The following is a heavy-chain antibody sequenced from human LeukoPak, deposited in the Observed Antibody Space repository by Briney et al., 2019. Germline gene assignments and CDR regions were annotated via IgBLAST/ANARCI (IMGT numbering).Heavy chain of an antibody. CDR2: IYSGGKT. CDR3: RRLAGSYAFDF. V-gene: IGHV3-53*01. Sequence: GGSLRLSYAASGFTVSGNHMTWVRQAPGKGLEWVSVIYSGGKTYYADSVKGRLTISRDNSKNTLYLQMNTLRAEDTAVYYWRRLAGSYAFDFWGQGTMVTVSS. CDR1: GFTVSGNH. J-gene: IGHJ4*02. D-gene: IGHD3-9*01.